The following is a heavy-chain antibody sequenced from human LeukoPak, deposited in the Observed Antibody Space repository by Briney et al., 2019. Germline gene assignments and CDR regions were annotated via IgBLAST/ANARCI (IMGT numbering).Heavy chain of an antibody. CDR1: GGTFSSYA. CDR3: ARATATVVTLYWFDP. Sequence: GASVKVSCKASGGTFSSYAISWVRQAPGQGLEWMGRIIPILGIANYAQKFQGRVTITADKSTSTAYMELSSLRSEDTAVYYCARATATVVTLYWFDPWGQGTLVTVSS. D-gene: IGHD4-23*01. J-gene: IGHJ5*02. V-gene: IGHV1-69*04. CDR2: IIPILGIA.